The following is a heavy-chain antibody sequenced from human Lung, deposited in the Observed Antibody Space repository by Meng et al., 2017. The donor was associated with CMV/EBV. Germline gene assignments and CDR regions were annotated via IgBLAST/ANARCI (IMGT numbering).Heavy chain of an antibody. D-gene: IGHD6-13*01. J-gene: IGHJ6*02. CDR3: AKDTGYTSSWTVNSQIGPEGSGMDV. CDR2: NSWNSGSI. CDR1: GSIFDDYA. V-gene: IGHV3-9*01. Sequence: SXASSGSIFDDYAMQWVRQVPGECLERGSGNSWNSGSIFYADSVKSRFSISRDNAKNSLYLQMNSLRAEDTALYYCAKDTGYTSSWTVNSQIGPEGSGMDVWGQGXTVTVSS.